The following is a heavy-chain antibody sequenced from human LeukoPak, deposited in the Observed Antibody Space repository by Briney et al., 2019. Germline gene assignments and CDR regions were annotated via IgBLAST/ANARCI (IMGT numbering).Heavy chain of an antibody. D-gene: IGHD2-21*01. CDR3: ARGLWSTHYYYYYMDV. J-gene: IGHJ6*03. Sequence: KPSETLSLTCTVPGGSLSSYYWSWIRQPPGKGLEWIGYIYYSGSTNYNPSLKSRVTISVDTSKNQFSLKLSSVTAADTAVYYCARGLWSTHYYYYYMDVWGKGTTVTVSS. CDR2: IYYSGST. CDR1: GGSLSSYY. V-gene: IGHV4-59*01.